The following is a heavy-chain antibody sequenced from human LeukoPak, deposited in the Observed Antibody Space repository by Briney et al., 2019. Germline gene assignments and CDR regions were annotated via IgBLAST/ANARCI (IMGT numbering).Heavy chain of an antibody. V-gene: IGHV3-15*01. J-gene: IGHJ6*03. CDR3: TPDLMDV. Sequence: GGSLRLSCVVSGFPFTNAWMSWVRQAPGKGLEWVGRIKSKTVGGTADYAAPVRGRFTMWRDDARSALYLQMNSLQTEDTAVYYCTPDLMDVWGKGTTVTVSS. CDR1: GFPFTNAW. CDR2: IKSKTVGGTA.